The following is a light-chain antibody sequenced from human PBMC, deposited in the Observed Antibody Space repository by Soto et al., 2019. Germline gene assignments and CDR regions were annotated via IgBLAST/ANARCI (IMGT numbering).Light chain of an antibody. CDR2: ATS. CDR3: QQTYDMPHT. J-gene: IGKJ2*01. CDR1: RSMSNY. Sequence: DIQMTQSPSSLSASVGDRVTITCRASRSMSNYLNWYQQKPGKAPKLLIYATSKLQSGVPPRFSGSGSGTDFTLIIGSLQPEDFARYYCQQTYDMPHTFGQGTKLEIK. V-gene: IGKV1-39*01.